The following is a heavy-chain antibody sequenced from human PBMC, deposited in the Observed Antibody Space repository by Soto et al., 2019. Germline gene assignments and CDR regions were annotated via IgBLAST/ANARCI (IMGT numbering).Heavy chain of an antibody. Sequence: ASVKVSCKASGYSFTNNDVSWVRQAIGQGLEWMGWMNPGSGDTGYAQKFQGRVTMTRDISIATAYMELSSLRSDDTAIYYCARMATFGSLNWFDPWGQGTLVTVSS. CDR2: MNPGSGDT. CDR3: ARMATFGSLNWFDP. D-gene: IGHD3-16*01. V-gene: IGHV1-8*01. CDR1: GYSFTNND. J-gene: IGHJ5*02.